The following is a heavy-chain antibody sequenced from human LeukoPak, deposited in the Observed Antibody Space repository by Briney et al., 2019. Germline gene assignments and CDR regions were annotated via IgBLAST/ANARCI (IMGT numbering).Heavy chain of an antibody. CDR1: GGSISSGSYY. CDR2: IYTSGST. Sequence: SQTLSLTCTVSGGSISSGSYYWSWIRQPAGKGLEWIGRIYTSGSTNYIPSLKSRVTISVDTSKNQFSLKLSSVTAADTAVYYCARGRGYYYYGMDVWGQGTTVTVSS. CDR3: ARGRGYYYYGMDV. J-gene: IGHJ6*02. V-gene: IGHV4-61*02.